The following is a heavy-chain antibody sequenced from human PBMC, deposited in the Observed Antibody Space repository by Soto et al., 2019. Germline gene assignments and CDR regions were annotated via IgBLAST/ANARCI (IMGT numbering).Heavy chain of an antibody. Sequence: GGSLCLSCSASCVTFISFCMHWVPQAPDKGLQWVAVISYDGSDKYYADSVKGRFTISRDDSTNTMYLQMNSLRPEDTAVYYCAKTSGYDYVWGSSGLDPWGQGP. J-gene: IGHJ5*02. D-gene: IGHD3-16*01. CDR2: ISYDGSDK. CDR1: CVTFISFC. V-gene: IGHV3-30*18. CDR3: AKTSGYDYVWGSSGLDP.